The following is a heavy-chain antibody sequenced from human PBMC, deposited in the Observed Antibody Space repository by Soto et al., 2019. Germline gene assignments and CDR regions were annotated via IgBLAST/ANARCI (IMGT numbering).Heavy chain of an antibody. CDR3: ARDRRIAAQSHFDY. D-gene: IGHD6-6*01. CDR2: IYHSGST. J-gene: IGHJ4*02. V-gene: IGHV4-4*02. CDR1: GGSISSSNW. Sequence: TSETLSLTCAVSGGSISSSNWWSWVRQPPGKGLEWIGEIYHSGSTNYNPSLKSRVTISVDKSKNQFSLKLSSVTAADTAVYYCARDRRIAAQSHFDYWGPGILVTVSS.